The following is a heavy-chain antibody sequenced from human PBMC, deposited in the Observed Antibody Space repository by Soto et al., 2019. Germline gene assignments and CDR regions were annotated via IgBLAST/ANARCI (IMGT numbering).Heavy chain of an antibody. J-gene: IGHJ4*02. CDR3: ARLPLTMTTVTTVDY. Sequence: PGESLKISCKGSGYSFTSYWISWVRQMPGKGLEWMGRIDPSDSYTNYSPSFQGHVTISADKSISTAYLQWSSLKASDTAMYYCARLPLTMTTVTTVDYWGQGTLVTVSS. CDR1: GYSFTSYW. D-gene: IGHD4-4*01. CDR2: IDPSDSYT. V-gene: IGHV5-10-1*01.